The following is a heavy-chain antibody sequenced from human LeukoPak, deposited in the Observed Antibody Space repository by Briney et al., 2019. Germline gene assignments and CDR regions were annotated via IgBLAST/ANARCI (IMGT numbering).Heavy chain of an antibody. D-gene: IGHD3-22*01. CDR1: GFTVSSNY. Sequence: PGGSLRLSCAASGFTVSSNYMSWVRQAPGKGLEWVSVIYSGGSTYYADSVKGRFTISRDNSKNTLYLQMNSLRAEDTAVYYCARYVGYYYDSSGYYYGSWGQGTLVTVSS. J-gene: IGHJ4*02. CDR2: IYSGGST. V-gene: IGHV3-53*01. CDR3: ARYVGYYYDSSGYYYGS.